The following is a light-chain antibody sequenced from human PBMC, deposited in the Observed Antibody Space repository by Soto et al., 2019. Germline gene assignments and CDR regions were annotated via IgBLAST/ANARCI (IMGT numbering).Light chain of an antibody. J-gene: IGKJ1*01. CDR2: GSY. Sequence: EIVMTQSPATLSLSPGERATLSCRASQSVSSKLAWFQQKPGQAPRLLIYGSYTRATGIPARFSGSGSGTEFPLTISSLQSEDFAVYYCQRYNNWPLTFGQGTKVEIK. V-gene: IGKV3D-15*01. CDR3: QRYNNWPLT. CDR1: QSVSSK.